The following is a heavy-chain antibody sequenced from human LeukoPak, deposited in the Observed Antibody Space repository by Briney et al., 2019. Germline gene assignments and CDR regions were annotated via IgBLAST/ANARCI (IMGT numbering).Heavy chain of an antibody. D-gene: IGHD5-18*01. CDR2: ISGSGGST. CDR1: GFTFSSYA. Sequence: GGSLRLSCAASGFTFSSYAMSWVRQAPGKGLEWVSSISGSGGSTYYADSVKGWFTISRDNSKNTLYLQMNSLRGEDTAVYYCAKDIQVWSGNDAFDIRGQGTMVTVSS. V-gene: IGHV3-23*01. J-gene: IGHJ3*02. CDR3: AKDIQVWSGNDAFDI.